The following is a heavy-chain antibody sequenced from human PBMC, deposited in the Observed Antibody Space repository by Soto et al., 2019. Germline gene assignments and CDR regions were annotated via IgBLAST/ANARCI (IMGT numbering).Heavy chain of an antibody. CDR2: IKSKTDGGTT. V-gene: IGHV3-15*01. CDR1: GFTFSNAW. CDR3: TTDRVSTYSSGWPGTDY. Sequence: GSLRLSCAASGFTFSNAWMSWVRQAPGKGLEWVGRIKSKTDGGTTDYAAPVKGRFTISRDDSKNTLYLQMNSLKTEDTAVYYCTTDRVSTYSSGWPGTDYWGQGTLVTVSS. J-gene: IGHJ4*02. D-gene: IGHD6-19*01.